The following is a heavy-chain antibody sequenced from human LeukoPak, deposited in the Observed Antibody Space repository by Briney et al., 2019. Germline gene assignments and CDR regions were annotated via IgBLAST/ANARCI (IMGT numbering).Heavy chain of an antibody. CDR2: MFQSGST. Sequence: PSETLSLTCAVSGYSISSGFYWGWIRQTPGKGREWIASMFQSGSTYYNPSLKTRVAISVDTSKNQFSLKLTSVTAADTAIYYCARDSGTYHTLNSWGQGTLVTVSS. D-gene: IGHD1-26*01. J-gene: IGHJ5*02. V-gene: IGHV4-38-2*02. CDR3: ARDSGTYHTLNS. CDR1: GYSISSGFY.